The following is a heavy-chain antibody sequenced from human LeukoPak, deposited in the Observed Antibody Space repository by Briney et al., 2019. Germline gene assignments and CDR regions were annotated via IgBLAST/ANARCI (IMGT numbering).Heavy chain of an antibody. CDR2: INHSGGT. J-gene: IGHJ4*02. CDR3: ARQRQLGGVYFDY. D-gene: IGHD6-6*01. Sequence: SETLSLTCAVYGGSFSGYYWSWIRQPPGKGLEWIGEINHSGGTNYNPSLKSRVTISVDMSKNQFPLKVSSVTAADTAVYYCARQRQLGGVYFDYWGQGTLVTVSS. CDR1: GGSFSGYY. V-gene: IGHV4-34*01.